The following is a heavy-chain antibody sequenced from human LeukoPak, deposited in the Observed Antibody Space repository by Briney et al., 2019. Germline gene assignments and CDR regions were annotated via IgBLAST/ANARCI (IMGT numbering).Heavy chain of an antibody. V-gene: IGHV4-59*01. CDR2: IYYNGST. CDR1: GGSISSYY. CDR3: ARHQDVGAIAFDY. Sequence: SETLSLTCTVSGGSISSYYWSWIRQPPGKGLEWIGYIYYNGSTNYNSSLKSRVTISVDTSKNQFSLKLSSVTAADTAVYYCARHQDVGAIAFDYWGQGTLVTVSS. J-gene: IGHJ4*02. D-gene: IGHD1-26*01.